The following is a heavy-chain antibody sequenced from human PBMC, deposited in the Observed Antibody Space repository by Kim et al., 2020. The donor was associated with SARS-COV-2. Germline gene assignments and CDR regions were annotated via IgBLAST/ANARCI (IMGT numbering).Heavy chain of an antibody. CDR3: AKCPRNCLRVTMDV. V-gene: IGHV3-23*05. CDR1: GFTFSGHS. D-gene: IGHD1-7*01. J-gene: IGHJ6*02. Sequence: GGSLRLSCAASGFTFSGHSMAWVRQTPEKGLQWVSSINATGTVTKYADSVRGRFTISRDNSKNIMYLQINSLRVEDTAKYYCAKCPRNCLRVTMDVWGQG. CDR2: INATGTVT.